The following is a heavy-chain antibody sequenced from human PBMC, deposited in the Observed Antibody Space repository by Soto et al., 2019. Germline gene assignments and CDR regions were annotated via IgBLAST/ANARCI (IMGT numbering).Heavy chain of an antibody. J-gene: IGHJ6*02. CDR2: ISYDGSNK. D-gene: IGHD2-15*01. Sequence: QVQLVESGGGVVQPGRSLRLSCAASGFTFSSYGMHWVRQAPGKGLEWVAVISYDGSNKYYADSVKGRFTISRDNSKNTLYLQMNSLRAEDTAVYYCAKDWDMALSGMDVWGQGTTVTVSS. CDR3: AKDWDMALSGMDV. V-gene: IGHV3-30*18. CDR1: GFTFSSYG.